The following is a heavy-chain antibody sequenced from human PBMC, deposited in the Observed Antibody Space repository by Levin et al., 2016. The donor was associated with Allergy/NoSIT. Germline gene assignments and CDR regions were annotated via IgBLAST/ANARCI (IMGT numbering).Heavy chain of an antibody. CDR3: ARHLDK. CDR2: VYHSGST. Sequence: WIRQPPGKGLEWIGEVYHSGSTNYNPSLTSRVTISVDKSKNQFSLKLNSVTAADTAVYYCARHLDKWGQGTLVTVSS. J-gene: IGHJ4*02. V-gene: IGHV4-4*02.